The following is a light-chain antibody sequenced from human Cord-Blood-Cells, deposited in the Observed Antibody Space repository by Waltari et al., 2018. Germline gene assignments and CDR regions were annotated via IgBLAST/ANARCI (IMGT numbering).Light chain of an antibody. Sequence: DIQMTQSPSSLSASVGDRVTITCQASQDISNYLNWYQQKPGKAPKFLIYDASNLETGVPSRFSGSGSGTDFTVTISSLQPEDIATYYYQQYDNLPTFGQGTKVEIK. CDR1: QDISNY. J-gene: IGKJ1*01. V-gene: IGKV1-33*01. CDR2: DAS. CDR3: QQYDNLPT.